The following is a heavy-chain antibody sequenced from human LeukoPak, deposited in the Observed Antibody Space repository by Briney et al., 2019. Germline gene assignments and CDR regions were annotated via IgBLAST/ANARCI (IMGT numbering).Heavy chain of an antibody. J-gene: IGHJ4*02. CDR2: IYYSGST. D-gene: IGHD6-13*01. CDR3: ARASGYSSSLRFAY. Sequence: SETLSLTCTVSGGSISSYYWSWIRQPPGKGLEWIGYIYYSGSTNYNPSLKSRVTISVDTSKNQFSLRLSSVTAADTAVYYCARASGYSSSLRFAYWGQGTLVTVSS. V-gene: IGHV4-59*01. CDR1: GGSISSYY.